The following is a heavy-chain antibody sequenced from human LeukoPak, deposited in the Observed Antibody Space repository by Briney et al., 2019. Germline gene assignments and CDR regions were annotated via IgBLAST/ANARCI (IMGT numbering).Heavy chain of an antibody. CDR2: IRYDGSNK. Sequence: GGSLRLSCAASGFTFSSYGMHWVRQAPGKGLEWVAFIRYDGSNKYYADSVKGRFTISRDNSKNTLYLQMNSLRAEDTAVYYCAKDLGSSSWYGAFLDYWGQGTLVTVSS. D-gene: IGHD6-13*01. CDR3: AKDLGSSSWYGAFLDY. J-gene: IGHJ4*02. V-gene: IGHV3-30*02. CDR1: GFTFSSYG.